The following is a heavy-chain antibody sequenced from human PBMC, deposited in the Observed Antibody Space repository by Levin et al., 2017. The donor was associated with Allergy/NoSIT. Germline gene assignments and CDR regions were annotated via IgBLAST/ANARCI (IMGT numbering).Heavy chain of an antibody. D-gene: IGHD6-19*01. Sequence: GESLKISCKGSGYSFTSYWIGWVRQMPGKGLEWMGIIYPGDSDTKYSPSFQGQVTISADKSISTAYMQWSSLKASDTAIYYCARQGGRYSSGWFDWGQGTLVTVSS. CDR3: ARQGGRYSSGWFD. J-gene: IGHJ1*01. V-gene: IGHV5-51*01. CDR2: IYPGDSDT. CDR1: GYSFTSYW.